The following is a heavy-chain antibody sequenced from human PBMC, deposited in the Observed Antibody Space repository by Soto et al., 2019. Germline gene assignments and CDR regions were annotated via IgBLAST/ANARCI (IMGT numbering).Heavy chain of an antibody. V-gene: IGHV5-51*01. CDR3: ARTTNVYEYHYGRDV. CDR1: GYSFTSYW. CDR2: IYPGDSDT. D-gene: IGHD3-22*01. J-gene: IGHJ6*02. Sequence: ESLKISCKGSGYSFTSYWIGWVRQMPGKGLEWMGIIYPGDSDTRYSPSFQGQVTISADKSISTAYLQWSSLKASDTAMYYCARTTNVYEYHYGRDVCSQGTTVTVSS.